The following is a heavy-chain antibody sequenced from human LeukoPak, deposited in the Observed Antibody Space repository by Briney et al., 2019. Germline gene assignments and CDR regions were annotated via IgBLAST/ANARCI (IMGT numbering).Heavy chain of an antibody. CDR3: ARFSSGYGHATFDI. J-gene: IGHJ3*02. CDR1: GYTFTTYG. D-gene: IGHD6-19*01. CDR2: INAYSGNT. Sequence: ASVKVSCKASGYTFTTYGISWVRQAPGQGLEWMGWINAYSGNTIYAQKLQGRVTMTTDTSTSTAYMELGSLRSDDTAVYYCARFSSGYGHATFDIWGRGTMVTVSS. V-gene: IGHV1-18*01.